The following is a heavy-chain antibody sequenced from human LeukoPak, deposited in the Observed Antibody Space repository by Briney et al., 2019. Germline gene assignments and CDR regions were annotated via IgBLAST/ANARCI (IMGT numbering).Heavy chain of an antibody. V-gene: IGHV1-69*04. CDR1: GGTFSSYA. Sequence: GASVKVSCKASGGTFSSYAISWVRQAPGQGLEWMGRIIPILGIANYAQKFQGRVTITADKSTSTAYMELSSLRSEDTAVYYCARVAAPYYDFWSGSNYFDYWGQGTLVTVSS. CDR3: ARVAAPYYDFWSGSNYFDY. D-gene: IGHD3-3*01. J-gene: IGHJ4*02. CDR2: IIPILGIA.